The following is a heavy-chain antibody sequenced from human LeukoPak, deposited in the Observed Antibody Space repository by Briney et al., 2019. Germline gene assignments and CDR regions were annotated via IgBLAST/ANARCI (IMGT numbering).Heavy chain of an antibody. CDR3: VRGIDTTGYFNY. V-gene: IGHV7-4-1*02. Sequence: ASVKVSCKTSGYTFSNYGISWVRQAPGQGLEWMGWIDTNTGSPTYAQGLTGRFVFSLGTSVSTAFLQINSLKAEDTALYYCVRGIDTTGYFNYWGQGTLVTVSS. J-gene: IGHJ4*02. CDR1: GYTFSNYG. D-gene: IGHD3-22*01. CDR2: IDTNTGSP.